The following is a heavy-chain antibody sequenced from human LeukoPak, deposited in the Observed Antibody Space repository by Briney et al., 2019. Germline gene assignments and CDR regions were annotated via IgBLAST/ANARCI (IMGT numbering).Heavy chain of an antibody. CDR1: GFTFSGYP. J-gene: IGHJ3*02. CDR2: ISYDGSNK. Sequence: GESLRLSCAASGFTFSGYPIHWVRQAPGKGLEWVAVISYDGSNKYYADSVKGRFTISRDNSKNTLYLQMNSLRAEDTAVYYCARDHYAFDIWGQGTMVTVSS. V-gene: IGHV3-30*14. CDR3: ARDHYAFDI.